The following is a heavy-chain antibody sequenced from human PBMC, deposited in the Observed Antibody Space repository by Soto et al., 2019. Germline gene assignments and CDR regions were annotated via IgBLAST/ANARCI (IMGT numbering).Heavy chain of an antibody. Sequence: GVSVKVSCKASGYTFTSYCISWVRQAPGQGLEWMGWISAYNGNTNYAQKLQGRVTMTTDTSTSTAYMELRSLRSDDTAVYYCAILLRSKYFQHWGQGTLVTVSS. J-gene: IGHJ1*01. D-gene: IGHD3-16*01. CDR3: AILLRSKYFQH. V-gene: IGHV1-18*01. CDR1: GYTFTSYC. CDR2: ISAYNGNT.